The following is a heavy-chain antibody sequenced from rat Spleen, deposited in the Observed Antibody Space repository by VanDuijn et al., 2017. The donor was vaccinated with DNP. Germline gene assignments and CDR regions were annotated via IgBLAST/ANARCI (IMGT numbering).Heavy chain of an antibody. Sequence: EVQLVESGGGLVQPGRSLKLSCAASGFTFSDYYMAWVRQAPTKGLEWVAAMSPGGGNIYYRDSVKGRFTISRDNAKSTLYLQMDSLRSEDTATYYCSRIIAAAGSYAMDAWGQGTSVTVSS. V-gene: IGHV5-25*01. CDR2: MSPGGGNI. J-gene: IGHJ4*01. CDR3: SRIIAAAGSYAMDA. CDR1: GFTFSDYY. D-gene: IGHD1-2*01.